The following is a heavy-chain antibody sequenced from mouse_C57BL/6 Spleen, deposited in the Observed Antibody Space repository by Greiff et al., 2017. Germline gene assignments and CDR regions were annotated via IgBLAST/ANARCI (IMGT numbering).Heavy chain of an antibody. CDR1: GYTFTDYY. CDR3: AITTVVADYAMDY. D-gene: IGHD1-1*01. CDR2: IYPGSGNT. J-gene: IGHJ4*01. V-gene: IGHV1-76*01. Sequence: QVQLKESGAELVRPGASVKLSCKASGYTFTDYYINWVKQRPGQGLEWIARIYPGSGNTYYNEKFKGKATLTAEKSSSTAYMQLSSLTSEDSAVYFCAITTVVADYAMDYWGQGTSVTVSS.